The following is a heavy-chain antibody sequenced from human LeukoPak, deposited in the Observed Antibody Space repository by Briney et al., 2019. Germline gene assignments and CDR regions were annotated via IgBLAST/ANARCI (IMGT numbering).Heavy chain of an antibody. CDR1: GFSFSAYG. D-gene: IGHD2-8*01. CDR2: IKYDGSNK. Sequence: GGSLRLSCVASGFSFSAYGMHWVRQAPGKGLEWLTNIKYDGSNKYYADSVKGRFTVSRDNFKNTLYLEMNTLRPEDTAVYVCVKDRGSAAQWSEYFGDWGRGTLVTVSS. J-gene: IGHJ4*02. CDR3: VKDRGSAAQWSEYFGD. V-gene: IGHV3-30*02.